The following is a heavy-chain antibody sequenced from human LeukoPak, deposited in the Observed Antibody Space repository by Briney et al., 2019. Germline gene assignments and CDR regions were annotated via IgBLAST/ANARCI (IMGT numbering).Heavy chain of an antibody. J-gene: IGHJ6*04. Sequence: SETLSLTCGVSGGSFSSHYWTWIRQPPGKGLEWIGEINPRGSTNYNPSLESRVTVSADTSRNQLSLSLTSVTAADSAVYFCARGLRQGSAWSWVPQEKSYQYMDVWGTGTTVIVSS. D-gene: IGHD6-19*01. CDR2: INPRGST. CDR1: GGSFSSHY. V-gene: IGHV4-34*01. CDR3: ARGLRQGSAWSWVPQEKSYQYMDV.